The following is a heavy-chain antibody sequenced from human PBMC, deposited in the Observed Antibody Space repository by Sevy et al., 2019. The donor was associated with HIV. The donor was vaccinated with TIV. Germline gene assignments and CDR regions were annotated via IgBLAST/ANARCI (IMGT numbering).Heavy chain of an antibody. Sequence: GGSLRLSCAASGFTFSDHYMEWVRQAPGKGLEWVCRTRIKADSYTTEYAASVKGRFTISIDDSKNSLYLQMNSLKTEDTAVYYCATHSGIAAAGRVFDYWGQGSLVTVSS. CDR3: ATHSGIAAAGRVFDY. CDR1: GFTFSDHY. D-gene: IGHD6-13*01. CDR2: TRIKADSYTT. V-gene: IGHV3-72*01. J-gene: IGHJ4*02.